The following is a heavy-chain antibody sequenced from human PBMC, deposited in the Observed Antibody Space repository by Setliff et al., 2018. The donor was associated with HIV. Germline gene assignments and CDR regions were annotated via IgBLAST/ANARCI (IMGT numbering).Heavy chain of an antibody. V-gene: IGHV4-4*02. Sequence: PSETLSLTCAVSGGSISSSNWWTWVRQPPGKGLEWIGEIHHSGSTNYNPSLKSRVTISVDTSKNQFSLKLSSVTAADTAVYYCARGGASDYGDYAAPAFDYWGQGTLVTVSS. CDR1: GGSISSSNW. CDR2: IHHSGST. D-gene: IGHD4-17*01. CDR3: ARGGASDYGDYAAPAFDY. J-gene: IGHJ4*02.